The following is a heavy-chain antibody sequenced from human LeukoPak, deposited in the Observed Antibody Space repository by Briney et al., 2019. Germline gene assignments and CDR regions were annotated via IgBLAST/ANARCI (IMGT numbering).Heavy chain of an antibody. Sequence: ASVKVSCKASGYTFTSYDINWVRQAPGQGLEWMGWISAYNGNTNYAQKLQGRVTMTTDTSTSTAYMELRSLRSDDTAVYYCARGIYYDSSGYYSPFDYWGQGTLVTVSS. CDR1: GYTFTSYD. V-gene: IGHV1-18*01. D-gene: IGHD3-22*01. CDR3: ARGIYYDSSGYYSPFDY. CDR2: ISAYNGNT. J-gene: IGHJ4*02.